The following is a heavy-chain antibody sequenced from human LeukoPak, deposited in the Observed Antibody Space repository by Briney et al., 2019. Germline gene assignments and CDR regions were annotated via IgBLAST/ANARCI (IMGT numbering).Heavy chain of an antibody. CDR3: ARDGLYSSSWYSLDY. V-gene: IGHV4-59*01. J-gene: IGHJ4*02. CDR1: GGSIGSYY. Sequence: SETLSLTCTVSGGSIGSYYWSWIRQPPGKGLEWIGYIYYTGSARYNPSLKSRVTISIDTSKNQFSLKLSSVTAADTAVYYCARDGLYSSSWYSLDYWGQGTLVTVSS. D-gene: IGHD6-13*01. CDR2: IYYTGSA.